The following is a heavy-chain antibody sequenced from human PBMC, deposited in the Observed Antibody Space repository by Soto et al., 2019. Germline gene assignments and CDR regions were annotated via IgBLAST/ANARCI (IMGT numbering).Heavy chain of an antibody. CDR3: ARRYYYGSGSSP. V-gene: IGHV4-34*01. J-gene: IGHJ5*02. CDR1: GGSFSGYY. D-gene: IGHD3-10*01. CDR2: INHSGST. Sequence: SETLSLTCAVYGGSFSGYYWSWIRQPPGKGLEWIGEINHSGSTNYNPSLKSRVTISVDTSKNQFSLKLSSVTAADTAVYYCARRYYYGSGSSPWGQGTLVTVSS.